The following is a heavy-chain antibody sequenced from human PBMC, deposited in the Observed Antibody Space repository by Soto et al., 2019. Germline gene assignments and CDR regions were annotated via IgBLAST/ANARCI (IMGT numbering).Heavy chain of an antibody. J-gene: IGHJ4*02. CDR3: ARRATIFGVVINFDY. CDR1: GGSISSSSYY. V-gene: IGHV4-39*01. CDR2: IYYSGST. D-gene: IGHD3-3*01. Sequence: SETLSLTCTVSGGSISSSSYYWGWIRQPPGKGLEWIGSIYYSGSTYYNPSLKSRVTISVDTSKNQFSLKLSSVTAADTAVYYCARRATIFGVVINFDYWGQGTLVTVSS.